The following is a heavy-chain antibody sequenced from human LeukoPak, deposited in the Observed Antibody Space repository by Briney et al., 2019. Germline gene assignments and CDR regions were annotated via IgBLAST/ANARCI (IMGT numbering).Heavy chain of an antibody. CDR3: ARVLRYCSGGNCYSGGLGYMDV. V-gene: IGHV4-4*07. J-gene: IGHJ6*03. D-gene: IGHD2-15*01. CDR2: IYSSGTT. CDR1: GGSISSYY. Sequence: SETLSLTCTVSGGSISSYYWSWIRQPAGKGLEWIGRIYSSGTTHYNPSLKSRVTMSVDTSKNQFSLKLSSVTAADTAVYYCARVLRYCSGGNCYSGGLGYMDVWGKGTTVTISS.